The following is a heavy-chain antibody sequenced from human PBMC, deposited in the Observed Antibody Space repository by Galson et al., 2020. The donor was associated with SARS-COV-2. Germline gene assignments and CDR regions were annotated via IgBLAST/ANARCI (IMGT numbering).Heavy chain of an antibody. D-gene: IGHD3-9*01. CDR3: ARDPYYDILTGYYNF. CDR1: GFTFSSYS. J-gene: IGHJ3*01. V-gene: IGHV3-21*01. Sequence: CAASGFTFSSYSMNWVRQAPGKGLEWVSSISSSSSYIYYADSVKGRFTISRDNAKNSLYLQMNSLRAEDTAVYYCARDPYYDILTGYYNFWGQGTMVTVSS. CDR2: ISSSSSYI.